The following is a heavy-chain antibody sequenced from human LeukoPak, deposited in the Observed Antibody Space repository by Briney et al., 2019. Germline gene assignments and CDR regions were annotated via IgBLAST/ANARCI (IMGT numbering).Heavy chain of an antibody. Sequence: PGGSLRLSCAASGFNFSSYAMSWVRQAPGKGLEWVSVISYSGGRRYYADSVNGRFTISRDNSKTTLYLQMNSLRAKARAVYTVGRDRDPAGSVLVNWGQRRLVSVSS. D-gene: IGHD3-10*01. CDR3: GRDRDPAGSVLVN. V-gene: IGHV3-23*01. J-gene: IGHJ1*01. CDR2: ISYSGGRR. CDR1: GFNFSSYA.